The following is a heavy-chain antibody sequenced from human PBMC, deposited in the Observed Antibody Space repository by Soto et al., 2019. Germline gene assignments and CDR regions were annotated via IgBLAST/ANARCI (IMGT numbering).Heavy chain of an antibody. CDR1: GGSISSGGYS. J-gene: IGHJ4*02. Sequence: QLQLQESGSGLLKPSQTLSLTCAVSGGSISSGGYSWIWIRQTPGKGLEWIGYIYHRGSTYYNPSLNGRVTISVDRSKNQFSLKLSSVTATDTAVYYCARGWRGSVSIPRGFDYWGQGTLVTVAS. CDR2: IYHRGST. CDR3: ARGWRGSVSIPRGFDY. D-gene: IGHD3-10*01. V-gene: IGHV4-30-2*01.